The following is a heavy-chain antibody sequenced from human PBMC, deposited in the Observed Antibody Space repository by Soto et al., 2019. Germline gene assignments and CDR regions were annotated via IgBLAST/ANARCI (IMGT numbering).Heavy chain of an antibody. CDR3: ARDSYDYVWGSYRPTDAFDI. CDR2: ISAYNGNT. J-gene: IGHJ3*02. CDR1: GYTFTSYG. D-gene: IGHD3-16*02. Sequence: QVQLVQSGAEVKKPGASVKVSCKASGYTFTSYGISWVRQAPGQGLEWMGWISAYNGNTNYAQKLQGRVTMTTDTPTSTAYLELRSLRSDDTAVYHCARDSYDYVWGSYRPTDAFDIWGQGTMVTVSS. V-gene: IGHV1-18*01.